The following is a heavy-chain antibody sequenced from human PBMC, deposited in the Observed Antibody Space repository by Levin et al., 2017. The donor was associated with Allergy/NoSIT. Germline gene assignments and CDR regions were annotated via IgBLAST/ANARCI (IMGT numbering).Heavy chain of an antibody. CDR1: GFTFSNAW. CDR3: TTDIVVVPAARSPRGY. V-gene: IGHV3-15*01. CDR2: IKSKTDGGTT. Sequence: GGSLRLSCAASGFTFSNAWMSWVRQAPGKGLEWVGRIKSKTDGGTTDYAAPVKGRFTISRDDSKNTLYLQMNSLKTEDTAVYYCTTDIVVVPAARSPRGYWGQGTLVTVSS. J-gene: IGHJ4*02. D-gene: IGHD2-2*01.